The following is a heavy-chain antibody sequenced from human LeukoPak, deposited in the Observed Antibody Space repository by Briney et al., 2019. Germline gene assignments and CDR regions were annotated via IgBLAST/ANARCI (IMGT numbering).Heavy chain of an antibody. J-gene: IGHJ4*02. CDR1: AFTFSSYA. CDR2: ISFDGSNK. CDR3: ARDAPLTLRYFDY. D-gene: IGHD1-14*01. Sequence: GGSLRLSCAASAFTFSSYAMHWVRQAPGKGLEWVAVISFDGSNKYYADSVKGRFTISRDNSKNTLYLQMNSLRAEDTASYYCARDAPLTLRYFDYWGQGTLVTVSS. V-gene: IGHV3-30-3*01.